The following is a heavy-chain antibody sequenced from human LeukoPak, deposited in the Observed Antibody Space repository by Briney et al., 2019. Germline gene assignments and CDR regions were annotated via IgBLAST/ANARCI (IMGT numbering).Heavy chain of an antibody. CDR1: GGSISGYF. Sequence: SETLSLTCTGSGGSISGYFWTWIRQPPGKGLEWIGYISYSGSTNYNPSLKSRVTISVDTSKNQFSLKLRSVTAADTAVYYCASGAHGDSFDYWGQGTLVTVSS. V-gene: IGHV4-59*01. J-gene: IGHJ4*02. CDR2: ISYSGST. CDR3: ASGAHGDSFDY. D-gene: IGHD3-10*01.